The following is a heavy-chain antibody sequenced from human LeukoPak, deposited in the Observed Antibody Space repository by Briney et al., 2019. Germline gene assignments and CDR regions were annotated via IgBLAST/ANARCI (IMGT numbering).Heavy chain of an antibody. J-gene: IGHJ6*03. Sequence: PGGSLRLSCAASGFSFSTYNMNWVRQAPGQRLEWVSSITSGSSYIYYADSVKGRFTISRDNAKSSLYLQMDSLRAEDTAVYYCARDPYSGNYGAYYYYYMDVWGKGTTVTISS. CDR1: GFSFSTYN. CDR2: ITSGSSYI. V-gene: IGHV3-21*01. D-gene: IGHD1-26*01. CDR3: ARDPYSGNYGAYYYYYMDV.